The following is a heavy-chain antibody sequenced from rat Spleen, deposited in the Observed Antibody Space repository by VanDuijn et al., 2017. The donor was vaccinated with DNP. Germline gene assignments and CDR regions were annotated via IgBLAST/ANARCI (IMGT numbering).Heavy chain of an antibody. CDR3: TFYSSGDY. V-gene: IGHV5S10*01. Sequence: EVQLVESGGGLVQPGRSLKLSCAASGSTFSDYNMAWVRQAPKKGLEWVASITKSGGSTYYRDSVKGRFTISRDNAKNTLYLQMDSLRSEDTATYYCTFYSSGDYWGQGVMVTVSS. J-gene: IGHJ2*01. CDR1: GSTFSDYN. D-gene: IGHD1-1*01. CDR2: ITKSGGST.